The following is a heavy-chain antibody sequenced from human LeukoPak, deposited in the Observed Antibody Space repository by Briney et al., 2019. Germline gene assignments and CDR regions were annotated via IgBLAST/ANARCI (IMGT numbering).Heavy chain of an antibody. CDR3: ARHGGASYLYYFDY. CDR2: IYYSGGT. Sequence: PSETLSLTCTVSGGSISSSNYYWGWIRQPPGRGLEWIGSIYYSGGTYYNPSLKSRVTISVDTSKNQFSLNLSSVTAADTAVFHCARHGGASYLYYFDYWGQGTLVTVSS. J-gene: IGHJ4*02. CDR1: GGSISSSNYY. D-gene: IGHD1-26*01. V-gene: IGHV4-39*01.